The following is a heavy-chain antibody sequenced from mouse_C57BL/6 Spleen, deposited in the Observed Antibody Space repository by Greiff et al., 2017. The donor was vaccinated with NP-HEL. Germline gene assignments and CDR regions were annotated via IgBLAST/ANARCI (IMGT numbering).Heavy chain of an antibody. V-gene: IGHV1-26*01. CDR3: ARQDYYGSSYSFDY. CDR1: GYTFTDYY. J-gene: IGHJ2*01. CDR2: INPNNGGT. Sequence: EVKLQQSGPELVKPGASVKISCKASGYTFTDYYMNWVKQSHGKSLEWIGDINPNNGGTSYNQKFKGKATLTVDKSSSTAYMELRSLTSEDSAVYYCARQDYYGSSYSFDYWGQGTTLTVSS. D-gene: IGHD1-1*01.